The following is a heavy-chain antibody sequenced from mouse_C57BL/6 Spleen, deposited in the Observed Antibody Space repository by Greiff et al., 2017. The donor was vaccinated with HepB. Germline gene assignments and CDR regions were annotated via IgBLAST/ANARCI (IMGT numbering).Heavy chain of an antibody. CDR1: GFSLTSYG. D-gene: IGHD2-5*01. J-gene: IGHJ2*01. V-gene: IGHV2-6-1*01. Sequence: QVQLQQSGPGLVAPSQSLSITCTVSGFSLTSYGVHWVRQPPGKGLEWLVVIWSDGSTTYNSALKSRLSISKDNSKSQVFLKMNSLQTDDTAMYYCARQRSNYDYYFDYWGQGTTLTVSS. CDR3: ARQRSNYDYYFDY. CDR2: IWSDGST.